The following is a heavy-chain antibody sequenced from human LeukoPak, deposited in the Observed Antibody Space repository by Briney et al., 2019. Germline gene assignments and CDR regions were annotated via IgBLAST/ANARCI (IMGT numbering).Heavy chain of an antibody. CDR1: GYTFTGYY. D-gene: IGHD3-10*01. V-gene: IGHV1-2*02. Sequence: ASVKVSCKASGYTFTGYYMHWVRQAPGQGLVWMGWINPNSGGTNYAQKFQGRVTMTRDTSISTAYVELSRLRSDDTAVYYCARDYYGSGSYYPNDYWGQGTLVTVSS. J-gene: IGHJ4*02. CDR2: INPNSGGT. CDR3: ARDYYGSGSYYPNDY.